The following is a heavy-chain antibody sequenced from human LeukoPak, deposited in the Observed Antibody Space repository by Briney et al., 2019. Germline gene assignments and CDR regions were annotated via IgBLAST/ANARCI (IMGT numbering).Heavy chain of an antibody. D-gene: IGHD5-12*01. CDR3: TRGGGMVGYSGYDPYYFDY. V-gene: IGHV3-49*04. Sequence: GGSLRLSCTASGFTFGDYAMSWVRQAPGKGLEWVGFIRSKAYGGTTEYAASVKGRFTISRDDSKSIAYLQMNSLKTEDTAVYYCTRGGGMVGYSGYDPYYFDYWGQGTLVTVSS. CDR1: GFTFGDYA. CDR2: IRSKAYGGTT. J-gene: IGHJ4*02.